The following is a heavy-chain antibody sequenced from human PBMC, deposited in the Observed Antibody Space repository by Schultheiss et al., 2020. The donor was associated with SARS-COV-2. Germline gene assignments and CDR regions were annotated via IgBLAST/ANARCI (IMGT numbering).Heavy chain of an antibody. J-gene: IGHJ4*02. V-gene: IGHV4-59*12. Sequence: SETLSLTCTVSGGSISSYYWSWIRQPPGKGLEWIGYIYYSGSTNYNPSLKSRVTISVDTSKNQFSLKVNSVTAADTAVYYCARVRYSYGYVVDYWGQGTLVTVSS. CDR2: IYYSGST. CDR1: GGSISSYY. D-gene: IGHD5-18*01. CDR3: ARVRYSYGYVVDY.